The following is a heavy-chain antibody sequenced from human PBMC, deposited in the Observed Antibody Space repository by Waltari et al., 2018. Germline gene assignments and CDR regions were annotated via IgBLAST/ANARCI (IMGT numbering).Heavy chain of an antibody. CDR3: AGIAAAGTLSY. J-gene: IGHJ4*02. Sequence: QVQLVQSGAEVKKPGSSVKVSCKASGGTFSSYAISWVRQAPGQWLEWMGRIIPSVGTANSSQKFQGRVTITADKSTSTAYMELSSLRSEDTAVYYCAGIAAAGTLSYWGQGTLVTVSS. CDR1: GGTFSSYA. D-gene: IGHD6-13*01. V-gene: IGHV1-69*08. CDR2: IIPSVGTA.